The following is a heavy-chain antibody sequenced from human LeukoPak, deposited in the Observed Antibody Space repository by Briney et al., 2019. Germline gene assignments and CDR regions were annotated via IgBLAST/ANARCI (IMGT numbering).Heavy chain of an antibody. CDR3: ARDPAGTTGGSKTNFDY. V-gene: IGHV4-39*07. CDR2: IYYSGST. D-gene: IGHD1-1*01. Sequence: PSETLSLTCAVSGGSISSSSCYWGWIRQPPGKGLEWIGNIYYSGSTYYNPSLKSRVTISVDTSKNQFSLKLTSVTAADTAVYYCARDPAGTTGGSKTNFDYWGQGTLVTVSS. J-gene: IGHJ4*02. CDR1: GGSISSSSCY.